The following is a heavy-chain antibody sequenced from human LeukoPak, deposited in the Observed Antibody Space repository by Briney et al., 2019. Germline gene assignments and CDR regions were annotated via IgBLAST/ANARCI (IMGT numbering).Heavy chain of an antibody. CDR1: GYTFTSYA. Sequence: ASVKVSCKASGYTFTSYAMNWVRQAPGQGLEWMGWINTNTGNPTYAQGFTGRFVFSLDTSVSTAYLQISSLKAEDTAVYYCARGPMYYYDSSGYYWKDFQHWGQGTLVTVSS. CDR2: INTNTGNP. V-gene: IGHV7-4-1*02. D-gene: IGHD3-22*01. CDR3: ARGPMYYYDSSGYYWKDFQH. J-gene: IGHJ1*01.